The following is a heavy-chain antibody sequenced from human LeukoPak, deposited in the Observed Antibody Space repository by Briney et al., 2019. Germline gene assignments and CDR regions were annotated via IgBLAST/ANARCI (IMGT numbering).Heavy chain of an antibody. CDR2: ISGSGGST. J-gene: IGHJ4*02. CDR1: GFTFSSYA. Sequence: QSGGSLRLSCAASGFTFSSYAMSWVRQAPGKGLEWVSAISGSGGSTYYADSVKGRFTISRDNSKNTLYLQMNSLRAEDTAVYYCAKFRGYYYDSSGYYWSYWGQGTLVTVSS. D-gene: IGHD3-22*01. CDR3: AKFRGYYYDSSGYYWSY. V-gene: IGHV3-23*01.